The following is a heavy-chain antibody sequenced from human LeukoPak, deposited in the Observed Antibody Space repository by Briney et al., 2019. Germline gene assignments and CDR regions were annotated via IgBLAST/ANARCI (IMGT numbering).Heavy chain of an antibody. CDR2: IYHSGST. CDR1: GGSISSSNW. D-gene: IGHD3-10*01. Sequence: SGTLSLTCAVSGGSISSSNWWSWVRQPPGKGLEWIGEIYHSGSTNYNPSLKSRVTISVDKSKNQFSLKLSSVTAADTAVYYCARATRAYGSGRKFDYWGRGTLVTVSS. J-gene: IGHJ4*02. V-gene: IGHV4-4*02. CDR3: ARATRAYGSGRKFDY.